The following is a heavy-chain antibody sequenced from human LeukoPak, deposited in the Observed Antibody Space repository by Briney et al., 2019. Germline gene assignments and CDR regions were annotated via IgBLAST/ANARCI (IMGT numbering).Heavy chain of an antibody. CDR1: GFTVSRNY. Sequence: EGSLRLSCAASGFTVSRNYMSWVRQAPGKGLQWVSVIYSGGSTYCADSVKGRFTISRDNSKNTLYLQMNSLRAEDTAVYYCALSSNYDSSAPTNLDAFDICGQGTMVTVSS. CDR2: IYSGGST. V-gene: IGHV3-66*02. CDR3: ALSSNYDSSAPTNLDAFDI. D-gene: IGHD3-22*01. J-gene: IGHJ3*02.